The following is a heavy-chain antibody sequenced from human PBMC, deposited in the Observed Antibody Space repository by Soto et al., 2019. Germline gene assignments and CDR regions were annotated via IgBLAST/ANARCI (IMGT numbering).Heavy chain of an antibody. V-gene: IGHV3-23*01. CDR3: AKDIPSGSDRYDSNFDY. CDR1: GFTFSSYA. Sequence: GGSLRLSCAASGFTFSSYAMSWVRQAPGKGLEWVSAISGSGGSTYYADSVKGRFTISRDNSKNTLYLQMNSLRAEDTAVYYCAKDIPSGSDRYDSNFDYWGQGTLVTVSS. J-gene: IGHJ4*02. CDR2: ISGSGGST. D-gene: IGHD3-16*01.